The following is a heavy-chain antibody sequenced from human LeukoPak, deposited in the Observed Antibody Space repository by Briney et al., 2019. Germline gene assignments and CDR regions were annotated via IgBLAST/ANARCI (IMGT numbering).Heavy chain of an antibody. V-gene: IGHV3-21*01. CDR3: ARLGYSGYDLSDLRNWFDP. CDR1: GFTFSSYS. D-gene: IGHD5-12*01. Sequence: GGSLRLSCAASGFTFSSYSMNWVRQAPGKGLEWVSSISSSSSYIYYADSVKGRFIISRDNAKNSLYLQMSSLRAEDTAVYYCARLGYSGYDLSDLRNWFDPWGQRTLVTVSS. CDR2: ISSSSSYI. J-gene: IGHJ5*02.